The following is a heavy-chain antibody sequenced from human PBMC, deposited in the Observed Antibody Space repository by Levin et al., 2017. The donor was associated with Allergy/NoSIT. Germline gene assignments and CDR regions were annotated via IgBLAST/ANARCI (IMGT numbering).Heavy chain of an antibody. CDR1: GFTFSSYA. V-gene: IGHV3-23*01. D-gene: IGHD2-15*01. Sequence: SCAASGFTFSSYAMNWVRQAPGKGLEWVSSISSSGGSTYYADSVKGRFTISRDNSKSTPFLQIHSLRAEDTAVYYCEPACSGETCSLFDYWGQGTQVTVSS. J-gene: IGHJ4*02. CDR3: EPACSGETCSLFDY. CDR2: ISSSGGST.